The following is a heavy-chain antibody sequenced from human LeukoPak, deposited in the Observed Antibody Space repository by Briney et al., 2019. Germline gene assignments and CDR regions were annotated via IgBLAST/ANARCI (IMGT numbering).Heavy chain of an antibody. CDR3: ARRIRGAPTDY. J-gene: IGHJ4*02. D-gene: IGHD3-10*01. V-gene: IGHV1-8*01. CDR2: MNPNSGNA. CDR1: GCTFTTYD. Sequence: ASVKVSCKASGCTFTTYDLNWVRQATGQGFEWMGWMNPNSGNAGYAQKFQGRVTMTRNTSISTAYMELSNLTSEDTAVYFCARRIRGAPTDYWGQGTLVTVSS.